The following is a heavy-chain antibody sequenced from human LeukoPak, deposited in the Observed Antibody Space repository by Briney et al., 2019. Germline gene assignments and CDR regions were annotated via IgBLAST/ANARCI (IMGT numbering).Heavy chain of an antibody. J-gene: IGHJ4*02. D-gene: IGHD5-18*01. V-gene: IGHV3-53*01. CDR1: GFTVSSNY. CDR3: ARGLKSGYSYGPIDY. Sequence: GGSLRLSRAASGFTVSSNYMSWVRQAPGKGLEWVSVIYSGGSTYYADSVKGRFTISRDNSKNTLYLQMNSLRAEDTAVYYCARGLKSGYSYGPIDYWGQGTLVTVSS. CDR2: IYSGGST.